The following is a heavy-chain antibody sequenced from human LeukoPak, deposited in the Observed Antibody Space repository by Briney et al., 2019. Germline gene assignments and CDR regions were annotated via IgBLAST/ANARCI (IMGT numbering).Heavy chain of an antibody. CDR1: GGSTSSGGYS. V-gene: IGHV4-61*08. Sequence: PSETLSLTCAVSGGSTSSGGYSWSWIRQPPGKGLEWIGYIYYSGSTNYNPSLKSRVTISVDTSKNQFSLKLSSVTAADTAVYYCAAELGSGIFEFDYWGQGTLVTVSS. D-gene: IGHD3-10*01. CDR2: IYYSGST. J-gene: IGHJ4*02. CDR3: AAELGSGIFEFDY.